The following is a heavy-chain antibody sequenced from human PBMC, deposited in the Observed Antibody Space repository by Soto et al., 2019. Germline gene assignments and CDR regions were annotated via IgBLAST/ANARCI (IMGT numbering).Heavy chain of an antibody. CDR3: ARGPVGPDGPGDY. CDR2: INAGNGNT. V-gene: IGHV1-3*01. J-gene: IGHJ4*02. CDR1: GYTFTSYA. Sequence: QVQLVQSGAEVKKPGASVKVSCKASGYTFTSYAMHWVRQAPGQRLEWMVWINAGNGNTKYSQKFQGRFTITRDTSVSTAYMELSSLRSEDTAVYYCARGPVGPDGPGDYWGQGTLVTVSS.